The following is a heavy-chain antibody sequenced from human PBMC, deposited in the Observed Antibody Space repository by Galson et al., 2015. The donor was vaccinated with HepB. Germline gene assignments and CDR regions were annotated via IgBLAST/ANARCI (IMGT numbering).Heavy chain of an antibody. V-gene: IGHV3-15*01. CDR3: TTDLSRYSSGYDHWFDP. CDR2: IKSKTDGGTT. D-gene: IGHD5-12*01. J-gene: IGHJ5*02. CDR1: GFTFSNAW. Sequence: SLRLSCAASGFTFSNAWMSWVRQAPGKGLEWVGRIKSKTDGGTTDYTAPVKGRFTISRDDSKNTLYLQMNSLKTEDTAVYYCTTDLSRYSSGYDHWFDPWGQGTLVTVSS.